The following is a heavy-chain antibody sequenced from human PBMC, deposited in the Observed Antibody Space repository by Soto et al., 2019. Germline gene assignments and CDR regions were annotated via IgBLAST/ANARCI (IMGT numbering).Heavy chain of an antibody. Sequence: ASLKVSCKASGYTFTSYGISWVRQAPGQGLEWMGWISAYNGNTNYAQKLQGRVTMTTDTSTSTAYMELRSLRSDDTAVYYCARDRSGYYDFWSGYSTHYYYYGMDVWGQGTTVTVSS. CDR3: ARDRSGYYDFWSGYSTHYYYYGMDV. CDR2: ISAYNGNT. CDR1: GYTFTSYG. J-gene: IGHJ6*02. V-gene: IGHV1-18*01. D-gene: IGHD3-3*01.